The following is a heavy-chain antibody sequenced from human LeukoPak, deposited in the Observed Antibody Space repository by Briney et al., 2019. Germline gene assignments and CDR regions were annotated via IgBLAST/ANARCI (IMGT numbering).Heavy chain of an antibody. J-gene: IGHJ6*02. CDR3: AHQYQLLGSYYYYGMDV. CDR2: IRYDGSNK. V-gene: IGHV3-30*02. CDR1: GFTFSSYG. Sequence: PGVSLRLSCAASGFTFSSYGMHWVRQAPGKGLEWVAFIRYDGSNKYHADSVKGRFTISRDNSKNTLYLQMNSLRAEDTAVYYCAHQYQLLGSYYYYGMDVWGQGTTVTVSS. D-gene: IGHD2-2*01.